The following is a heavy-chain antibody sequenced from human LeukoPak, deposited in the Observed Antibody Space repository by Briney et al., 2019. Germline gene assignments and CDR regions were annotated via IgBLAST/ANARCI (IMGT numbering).Heavy chain of an antibody. Sequence: GESLKISCKGSGYSFTTYWIGWVRQMPGKGLEWMGIIYPGDSDTRYSPSFQGQVTISADKSIRTAYLQWSSLKASDTAMHYCATPSYCSGGSCYRWGYFQHWGQGTLVTVSS. V-gene: IGHV5-51*01. D-gene: IGHD2-15*01. CDR2: IYPGDSDT. CDR3: ATPSYCSGGSCYRWGYFQH. J-gene: IGHJ1*01. CDR1: GYSFTTYW.